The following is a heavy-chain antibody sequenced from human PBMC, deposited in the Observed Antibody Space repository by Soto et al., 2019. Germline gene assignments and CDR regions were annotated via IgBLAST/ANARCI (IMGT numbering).Heavy chain of an antibody. CDR1: GFTFSSYA. CDR3: ATIAARPFNSNP. V-gene: IGHV3-30-3*01. CDR2: ISYDGSNK. J-gene: IGHJ5*02. D-gene: IGHD6-6*01. Sequence: PGGSLRLSCAASGFTFSSYAMHWVRQAPGKGLEWVAVISYDGSNKYYADSVKGRFTISRDNSKNTLYLQMNSLRAEDTAVYYCATIAARPFNSNPWGQGTLVTVSS.